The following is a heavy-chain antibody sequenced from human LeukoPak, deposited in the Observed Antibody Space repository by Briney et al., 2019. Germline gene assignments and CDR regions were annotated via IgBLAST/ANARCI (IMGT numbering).Heavy chain of an antibody. D-gene: IGHD2-2*01. J-gene: IGHJ3*02. CDR3: ASFRDIVVVPAAIESFDI. CDR1: GYTFTGYY. V-gene: IGHV1-2*06. CDR2: INPNSGGT. Sequence: ASVKVSCKASGYTFTGYYTHWVRQAPGQGLEWMGRINPNSGGTNYAQKFQGRVTMTRDTSISTAYMELSRLRSDDTAVYYCASFRDIVVVPAAIESFDIWGQGTMVTVSS.